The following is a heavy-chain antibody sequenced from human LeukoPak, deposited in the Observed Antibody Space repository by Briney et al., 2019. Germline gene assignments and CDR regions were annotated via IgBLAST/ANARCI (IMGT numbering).Heavy chain of an antibody. CDR3: AKVGDGSGSYSDY. CDR2: IRYDGSNK. D-gene: IGHD3-10*01. V-gene: IGHV3-30*02. Sequence: PGGSLRLSCAASGFTFSSYGMHWVRQAPGKGLEWVAFIRYDGSNKYYADSVKGRFAISRDNSKNTLYLQMNSLRAEDTAVYYCAKVGDGSGSYSDYWGQGTLVTVSS. J-gene: IGHJ4*02. CDR1: GFTFSSYG.